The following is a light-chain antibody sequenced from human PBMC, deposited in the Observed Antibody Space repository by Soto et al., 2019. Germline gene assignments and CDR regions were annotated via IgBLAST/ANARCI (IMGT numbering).Light chain of an antibody. CDR1: QSISSW. J-gene: IGKJ2*01. CDR3: QQYNSYSHT. V-gene: IGKV1-5*01. CDR2: DAS. Sequence: DIQMTQSPSTLSASVGDRVTITCRASQSISSWLAWYQQKPGKAPKLLIYDASSLESGVPSRFSGSGSGTEFTLPISSLQPDDFATYYCQQYNSYSHTFGKGTKLEIK.